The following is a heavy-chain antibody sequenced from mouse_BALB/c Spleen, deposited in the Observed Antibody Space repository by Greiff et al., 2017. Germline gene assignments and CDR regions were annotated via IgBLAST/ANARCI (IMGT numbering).Heavy chain of an antibody. V-gene: IGHV5-4*02. J-gene: IGHJ4*01. CDR2: ISDGGSYT. CDR1: GFTFSDYY. CDR3: ASDRGGLRRERNAMDY. Sequence: EVMLVESGGGLVKPGGSLKLSCAASGFTFSDYYMYWVRQTPEKRLEWVATISDGGSYTYYPDSVKGRFTISRDNAKNNLYLQMSSLKSEDTAMYYCASDRGGLRRERNAMDYWGQGTSVTVSS. D-gene: IGHD2-12*01.